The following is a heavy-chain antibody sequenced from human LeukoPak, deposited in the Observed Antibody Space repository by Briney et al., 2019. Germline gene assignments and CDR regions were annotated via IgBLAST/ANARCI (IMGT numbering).Heavy chain of an antibody. V-gene: IGHV3-48*03. J-gene: IGHJ4*02. Sequence: PGGSLRLSCAGSGFTFNIYEFNWVRQAPGKGLEWLSYIDGSGNSIYYADSVKGRFTISRDNAKSSLYLQMSSLRADDTAVYYCARECLTCGGDSYDYWGQGALVTVSS. CDR3: ARECLTCGGDSYDY. D-gene: IGHD2-21*01. CDR2: IDGSGNSI. CDR1: GFTFNIYE.